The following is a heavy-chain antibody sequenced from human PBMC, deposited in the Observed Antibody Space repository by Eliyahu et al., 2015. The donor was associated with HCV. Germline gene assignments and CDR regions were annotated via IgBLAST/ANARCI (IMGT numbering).Heavy chain of an antibody. D-gene: IGHD3-22*01. J-gene: IGHJ4*02. V-gene: IGHV3-23*01. Sequence: QLLESGGGLVQPGGSLRLXCXASGFSXRSYAMGWVRQAPGTGLEXVSSISVAGATPYYADSVKARFTISRDDSQNTLYLQMNSLRAEDTALYYCAKHRYSSGALLDYWGQGTLVTASS. CDR3: AKHRYSSGALLDY. CDR1: GFSXRSYA. CDR2: ISVAGATP.